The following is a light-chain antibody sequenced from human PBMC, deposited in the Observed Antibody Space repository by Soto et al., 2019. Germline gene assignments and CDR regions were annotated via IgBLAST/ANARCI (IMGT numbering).Light chain of an antibody. CDR1: QHISTW. V-gene: IGKV1-12*01. CDR3: HHANAFPFA. Sequence: DIQMTQSPSSVSASIGDRVTITCRASQHISTWLVWYQQKAGKAPQLLIYAASSLQSGVPSRFTGSRSGTYFTRTIRSLQPGDSPTYYCHHANAFPFAFGQWTRLQI. J-gene: IGKJ2*01. CDR2: AAS.